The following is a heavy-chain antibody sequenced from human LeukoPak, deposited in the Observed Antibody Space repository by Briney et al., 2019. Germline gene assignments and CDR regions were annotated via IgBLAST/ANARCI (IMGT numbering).Heavy chain of an antibody. CDR3: ARKYYDSSGYYYVEAFDI. CDR1: GGTFSSYA. J-gene: IGHJ3*02. Sequence: SVKVSCKASGGTFSSYAISWVRQAPGQGLEWMGRIIPILGIANYAQKFQGRVTITADKSTSTAYMELSSLRSEDTAVYYCARKYYDSSGYYYVEAFDIWGQGTMVTVSS. D-gene: IGHD3-22*01. CDR2: IIPILGIA. V-gene: IGHV1-69*04.